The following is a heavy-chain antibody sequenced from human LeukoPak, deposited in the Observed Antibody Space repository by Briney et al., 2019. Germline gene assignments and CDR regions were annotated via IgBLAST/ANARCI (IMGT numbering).Heavy chain of an antibody. V-gene: IGHV3-66*01. CDR1: GFTVNSNY. D-gene: IGHD3-22*01. J-gene: IGHJ4*02. CDR3: ARERDSRGY. CDR2: IYSAGGT. Sequence: GGSLRLSCAASGFTVNSNYMTWVRQAPGKGLEWVSVIYSAGGTYYADSVKGRFAISRDNSKNTLYLQMNSLRAEDTAVYYCARERDSRGYWGQGTLVTVSS.